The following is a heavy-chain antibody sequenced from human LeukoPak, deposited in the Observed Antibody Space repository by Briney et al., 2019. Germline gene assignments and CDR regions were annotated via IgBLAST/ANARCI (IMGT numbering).Heavy chain of an antibody. CDR3: ARRPNPYSSSWAYFDY. V-gene: IGHV3-23*01. CDR2: ISGSGGST. CDR1: GFTFSSYA. D-gene: IGHD6-13*01. Sequence: GGSLRLSCAASGFTFSSYAMSWVRQAPGKGLEWVSAISGSGGSTYYADSVKGRFTISRHNSKNTLYLQMNSPRAEDTAVYYCARRPNPYSSSWAYFDYWGQGTLVTVSS. J-gene: IGHJ4*02.